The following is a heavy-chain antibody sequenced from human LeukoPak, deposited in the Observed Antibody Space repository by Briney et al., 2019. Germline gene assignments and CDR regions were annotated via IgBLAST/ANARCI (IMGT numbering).Heavy chain of an antibody. J-gene: IGHJ6*03. CDR2: IYYTGTT. CDR3: ARHGRDAYYYYYYMDV. Sequence: PSETLSLTCTVSGGSIASSSYYWAWIRQPPGKGLEWIGTIYYTGTTSYNPSLKSRVTISVDTSESQFSLKLNSVTAADTAVYYCARHGRDAYYYYYYMDVWGQGTTVTVSS. V-gene: IGHV4-39*01. D-gene: IGHD5-24*01. CDR1: GGSIASSSYY.